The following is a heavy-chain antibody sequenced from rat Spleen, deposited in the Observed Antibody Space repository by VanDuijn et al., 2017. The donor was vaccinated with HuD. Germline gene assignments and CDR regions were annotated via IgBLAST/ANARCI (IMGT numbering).Heavy chain of an antibody. CDR1: GFTFSNYY. D-gene: IGHD5-1*01. J-gene: IGHJ2*01. CDR2: ISYDGSST. V-gene: IGHV5-29*01. Sequence: EVQLVESGGGLVQPGRSLKLSCAASGFTFSNYYMAWVRQAPTMGLEWVAYISYDGSSTYYRDSVKGRFTISRDNAKSTLYLQMDSLRSEDTATYYCATEELGRGYFDYWGQGVMVTVSS. CDR3: ATEELGRGYFDY.